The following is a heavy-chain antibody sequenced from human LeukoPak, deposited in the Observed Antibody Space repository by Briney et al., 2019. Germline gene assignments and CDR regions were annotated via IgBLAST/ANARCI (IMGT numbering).Heavy chain of an antibody. D-gene: IGHD5-12*01. CDR3: ARGGYIVATALPYYYYGMDV. Sequence: PGGSLRLSCAASGFTFNSYWMHWVRQAPGKGLGWVSSISSSSSYIYYADSVKGRFTISRDNAKNSLYLQMNSLRAEDTAVYYCARGGYIVATALPYYYYGMDVWGQGTTVTVSS. J-gene: IGHJ6*02. CDR1: GFTFNSYW. V-gene: IGHV3-21*01. CDR2: ISSSSSYI.